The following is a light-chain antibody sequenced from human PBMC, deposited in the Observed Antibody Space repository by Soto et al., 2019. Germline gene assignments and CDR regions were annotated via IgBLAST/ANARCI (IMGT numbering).Light chain of an antibody. J-gene: IGLJ2*01. V-gene: IGLV2-14*01. Sequence: QSALTQPASVSGSPGQSITISCTGTRSDVGDYNFVSWYQQYPGKAPKLMIYDVSNRPSGVSNRFSGSKSGNTASLTISGLQAEDEADYYCSSYRSSSTQVVFGGGTKLTVL. CDR1: RSDVGDYNF. CDR2: DVS. CDR3: SSYRSSSTQVV.